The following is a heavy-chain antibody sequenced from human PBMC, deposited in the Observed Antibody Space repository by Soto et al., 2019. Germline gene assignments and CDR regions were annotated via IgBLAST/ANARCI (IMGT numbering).Heavy chain of an antibody. CDR2: VSYDGSNT. Sequence: QVQLVESGGGVVQPGRSLRLSCAASGFTFSSYVMHWVRQAPGKGLEWVAAVSYDGSNTHYADSVKGRFTISRDNSKNSLCLQMNSLRTEDTAVYHCTRVRPGITVFDAFNIWGQGTMVTVSS. D-gene: IGHD1-20*01. CDR1: GFTFSSYV. CDR3: TRVRPGITVFDAFNI. V-gene: IGHV3-30-3*01. J-gene: IGHJ3*02.